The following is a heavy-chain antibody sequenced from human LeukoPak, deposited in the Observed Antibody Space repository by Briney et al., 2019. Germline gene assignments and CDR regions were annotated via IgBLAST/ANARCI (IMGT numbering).Heavy chain of an antibody. CDR3: ARSMIRGVTYYFDY. CDR2: INPSGDST. Sequence: ASVKVSCKASGYTFTSYYMHWVRQAPGQGLERMGVINPSGDSTSYAQKFQGRVTMTRDTSTSTVYMELSSLRSEDTAVHYCARSMIRGVTYYFDYWGQGSLVTVSS. CDR1: GYTFTSYY. V-gene: IGHV1-46*01. D-gene: IGHD3-10*01. J-gene: IGHJ4*02.